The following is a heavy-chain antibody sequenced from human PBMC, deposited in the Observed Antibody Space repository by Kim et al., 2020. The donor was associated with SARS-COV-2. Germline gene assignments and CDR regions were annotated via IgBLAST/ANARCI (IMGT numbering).Heavy chain of an antibody. CDR2: INHSGST. D-gene: IGHD6-13*01. Sequence: SETLSLTCAVYGGSFSGYYWSWIRQPPGKGLEWIGEINHSGSTNYKPSLKSRVTISEDTSKNQFSLNLRSVTAADTAVYYCTRGPKQLLVRDYYYYAMDVWGQGTTVTVSS. V-gene: IGHV4-34*01. CDR1: GGSFSGYY. J-gene: IGHJ6*02. CDR3: TRGPKQLLVRDYYYYAMDV.